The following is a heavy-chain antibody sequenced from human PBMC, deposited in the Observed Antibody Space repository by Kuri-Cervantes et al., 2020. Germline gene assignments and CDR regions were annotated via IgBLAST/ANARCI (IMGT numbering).Heavy chain of an antibody. V-gene: IGHV4-59*12. CDR3: ARGEQLHYFDY. Sequence: SETLSLTCTVSGGSISSYYWSWIRQPPGKGLEWIGYIYYSGSTNYNPSLRSRVTISADTSKNQFSLKLRSVTAADTAVYYCARGEQLHYFDYWGQGTLVTVSS. CDR1: GGSISSYY. J-gene: IGHJ4*02. CDR2: IYYSGST. D-gene: IGHD6-13*01.